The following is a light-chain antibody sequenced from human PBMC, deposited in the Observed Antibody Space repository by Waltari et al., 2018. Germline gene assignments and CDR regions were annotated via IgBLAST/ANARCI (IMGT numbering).Light chain of an antibody. CDR1: QSVLYSSNNKNY. J-gene: IGKJ3*01. CDR2: WAS. Sequence: DIVMTQSPDSLAVSLGERATINCKSRQSVLYSSNNKNYLAWYQQKPGQPPKLLIYWASTRESGVPDRLSGSGSGTDFTLTISSLQAEDVAVYYCHQYYNIPFTFGSGTKVDIK. V-gene: IGKV4-1*01. CDR3: HQYYNIPFT.